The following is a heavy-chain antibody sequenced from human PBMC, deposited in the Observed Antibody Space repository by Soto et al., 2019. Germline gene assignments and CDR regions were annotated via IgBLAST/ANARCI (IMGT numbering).Heavy chain of an antibody. CDR1: GFTFSSYS. J-gene: IGHJ4*02. V-gene: IGHV3-21*01. D-gene: IGHD6-6*01. CDR2: ISSSSSYI. CDR3: AREGDIEESSSFDY. Sequence: GGSLRLSCAASGFTFSSYSMNWVRQAPGKGLEWVSSISSSSSYIYYADSVKGRFTISRDNAKNSLYLQMNSLRAEDTAVYYCAREGDIEESSSFDYWGQGTLVTVSS.